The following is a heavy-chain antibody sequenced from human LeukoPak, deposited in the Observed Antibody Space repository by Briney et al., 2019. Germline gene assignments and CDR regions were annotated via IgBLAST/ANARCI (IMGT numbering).Heavy chain of an antibody. CDR3: ARDRLDVLLWFGEFPYYYYGMDV. CDR1: GYTFTSYA. J-gene: IGHJ6*02. V-gene: IGHV7-4-1*02. D-gene: IGHD3-10*01. Sequence: ASVKVSCKASGYTFTSYAMSWVRQAPGQGLEWMGWINTNTGNPTYAQGFTGRFVFSLDTSVSTAYLQISSLKAEDTAVYYCARDRLDVLLWFGEFPYYYYGMDVWGQGTTVTVSS. CDR2: INTNTGNP.